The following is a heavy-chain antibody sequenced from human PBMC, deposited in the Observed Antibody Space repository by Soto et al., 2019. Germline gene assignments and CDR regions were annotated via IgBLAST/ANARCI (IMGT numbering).Heavy chain of an antibody. J-gene: IGHJ6*02. D-gene: IGHD3-3*01. CDR1: GYSFTDYH. V-gene: IGHV1-2*06. CDR3: ARAYITIFGVVISPNSGYYYGMDV. Sequence: ASVKVSCKASGYSFTDYHIHWVRQAPGQGLEWLGRINPKSGGTNYTQKLQGRVTMTTDTSTSTAYMELRSLRSDDTAVYYCARAYITIFGVVISPNSGYYYGMDVWGQGTTVTVSS. CDR2: INPKSGGT.